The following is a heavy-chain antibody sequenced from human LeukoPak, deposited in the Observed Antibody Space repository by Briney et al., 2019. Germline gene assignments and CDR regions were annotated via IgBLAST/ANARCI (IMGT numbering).Heavy chain of an antibody. CDR2: IKRKSDGETT. V-gene: IGHV3-15*01. Sequence: GGSLRLSCAASGFTFDGYAMSWVRQAPGKGPEWIGRIKRKSDGETTDYAAPVKGRFTISRDDSKNTLFLQMNSLKTEDTAFYYCTTAPSGYAYMNGWHLDYWGQGALVTVSS. J-gene: IGHJ4*02. CDR1: GFTFDGYA. D-gene: IGHD5-18*01. CDR3: TTAPSGYAYMNGWHLDY.